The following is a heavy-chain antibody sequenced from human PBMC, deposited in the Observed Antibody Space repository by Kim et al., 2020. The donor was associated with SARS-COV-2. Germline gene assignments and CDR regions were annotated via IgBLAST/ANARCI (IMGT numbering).Heavy chain of an antibody. CDR2: INTNTGNP. CDR3: AREDRGYCSGGSCYLVKIDY. Sequence: ASVKVSCKASGYTFTSYAMNWVRQAPGQGLEWMGWINTNTGNPTYAQGFTGRFVFSLDTSVSTAYLQISSLKAEDTAVYYCAREDRGYCSGGSCYLVKIDYWGQGTLVTVSS. D-gene: IGHD2-15*01. CDR1: GYTFTSYA. J-gene: IGHJ4*02. V-gene: IGHV7-4-1*02.